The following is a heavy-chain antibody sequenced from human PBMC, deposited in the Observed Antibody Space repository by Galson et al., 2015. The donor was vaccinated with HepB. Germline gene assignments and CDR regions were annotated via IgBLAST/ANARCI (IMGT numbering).Heavy chain of an antibody. CDR1: GFTFSSYA. CDR2: ISYDGSNK. D-gene: IGHD3-10*01. Sequence: SLRLSCAASGFTFSSYAMHWVRQAPGKGLEWVAVISYDGSNKYYADSVKGRFTISRDNSKNTLYLQMNSLRAEDTAVYYCARSITMVRAPDPWGQGTLVTVSS. V-gene: IGHV3-30*04. CDR3: ARSITMVRAPDP. J-gene: IGHJ5*02.